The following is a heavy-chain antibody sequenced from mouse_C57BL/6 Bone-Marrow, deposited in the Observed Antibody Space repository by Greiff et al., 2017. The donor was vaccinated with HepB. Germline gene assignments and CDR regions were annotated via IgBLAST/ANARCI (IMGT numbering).Heavy chain of an antibody. D-gene: IGHD2-1*01. V-gene: IGHV1-52*01. Sequence: VQLQQPGAELVRPGSSVKLSCKASGYTFTSYWMHWVKQRPIQGLEWIGNIDPSDSETHYNQKFKDKATLTVDKSSSTAYMQLSSLTSEDSAVYYCARSGGTLLYGSAYWGQGTLVTVSA. CDR3: ARSGGTLLYGSAY. CDR1: GYTFTSYW. J-gene: IGHJ3*01. CDR2: IDPSDSET.